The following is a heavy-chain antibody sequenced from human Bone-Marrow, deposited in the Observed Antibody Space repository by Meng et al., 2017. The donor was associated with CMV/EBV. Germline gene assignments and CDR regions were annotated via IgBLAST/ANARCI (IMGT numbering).Heavy chain of an antibody. CDR1: GFTFTSSA. CDR3: AAGWDIVVVPADYYYYYGMDV. D-gene: IGHD2-2*01. V-gene: IGHV1-58*01. J-gene: IGHJ6*02. Sequence: SVKVSCKASGFTFTSSAVQWVRQARGQRLEWIGWIVVGSGNTNYAQKFQERVTITRDMSTSTAYMELSSLRSEDTAVYYCAAGWDIVVVPADYYYYYGMDVWGQGTTVTVS. CDR2: IVVGSGNT.